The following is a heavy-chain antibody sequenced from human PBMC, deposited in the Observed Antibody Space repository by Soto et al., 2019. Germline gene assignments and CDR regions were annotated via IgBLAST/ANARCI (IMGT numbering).Heavy chain of an antibody. CDR2: ISWNSGSM. Sequence: VQLVESGGGLVQPGKSLRLSCAASGFTFHDFAMHWVRQAPGKGLEWVSGISWNSGSMGYADSVNGRVIISRDNAMNSLYLQMNSLRAEDTALYYCAKDKGYNWNDVAAFDIWGQGTTVTVSS. CDR1: GFTFHDFA. D-gene: IGHD1-20*01. CDR3: AKDKGYNWNDVAAFDI. J-gene: IGHJ3*02. V-gene: IGHV3-9*01.